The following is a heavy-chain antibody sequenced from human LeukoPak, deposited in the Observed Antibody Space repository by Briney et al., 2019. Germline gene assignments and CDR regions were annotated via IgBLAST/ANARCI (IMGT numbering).Heavy chain of an antibody. CDR2: ISAYNGNT. CDR1: GYTFTSYG. D-gene: IGHD3-10*01. J-gene: IGHJ4*02. V-gene: IGHV1-18*01. Sequence: ASAKVSCKASGYTFTSYGISWVRQAPGQGLEWMGWISAYNGNTNYAQKLQGRVTMTTDTSTSTAYMELRSLRSDDTAVYYCARTLWFGELSYNYFDYWGQGTLVTVSS. CDR3: ARTLWFGELSYNYFDY.